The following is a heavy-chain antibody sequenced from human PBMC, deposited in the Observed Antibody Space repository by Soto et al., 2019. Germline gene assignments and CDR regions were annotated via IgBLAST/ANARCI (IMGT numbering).Heavy chain of an antibody. Sequence: QVQLVESGGGVVQPGRYLRVSCAASGFTFKNYAFHWVRQAPGQGLEWVTVISGDGHNKYYADSEKGRFTSSRENSEDALYLQMNSLRPEDTDVYYFATEQAADGTLALDNWGQGTLFTVSS. J-gene: IGHJ4*02. CDR2: ISGDGHNK. CDR1: GFTFKNYA. D-gene: IGHD6-13*01. CDR3: ATEQAADGTLALDN. V-gene: IGHV3-30-3*01.